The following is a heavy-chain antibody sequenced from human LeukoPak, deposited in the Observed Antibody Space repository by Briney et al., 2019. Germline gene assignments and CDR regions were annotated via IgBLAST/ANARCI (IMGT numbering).Heavy chain of an antibody. Sequence: ASVKVSCKASGGTFSSYAISWVRQAPGQGLEWMGGIIPIFGTANYAQKFQGRVTVTADESTSTAYMELSSLRSEDTAVYYCARGYGDYMRPPAHWGQGTLVTVSS. CDR2: IIPIFGTA. CDR1: GGTFSSYA. V-gene: IGHV1-69*01. D-gene: IGHD4-17*01. J-gene: IGHJ4*02. CDR3: ARGYGDYMRPPAH.